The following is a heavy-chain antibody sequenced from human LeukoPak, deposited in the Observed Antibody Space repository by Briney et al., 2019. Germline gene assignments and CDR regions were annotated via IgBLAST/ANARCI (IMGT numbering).Heavy chain of an antibody. Sequence: PSETLSLTCTVSGGSISSGDYYWSWIRQPPGTGLEWIGYIYYSGSTYYNPSLKSRVTISVDTSKNQFSLKLSSVTAADTAVYYCARLPTYLQYSSSWDVDYWGQGTLVTVSS. CDR3: ARLPTYLQYSSSWDVDY. CDR1: GGSISSGDYY. J-gene: IGHJ4*02. D-gene: IGHD6-6*01. CDR2: IYYSGST. V-gene: IGHV4-30-4*01.